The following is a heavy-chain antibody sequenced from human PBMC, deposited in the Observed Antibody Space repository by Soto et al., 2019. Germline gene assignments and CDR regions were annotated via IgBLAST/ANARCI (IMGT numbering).Heavy chain of an antibody. CDR1: GFTFSSYG. Sequence: QVQLVESGGGVVQPGRSLRLSCAASGFTFSSYGMHWVRQAPGKGLEWVAVIWYDGSNKYYADSVKGRFTISRDNSKNTLYLQMNSLRAEDTAVYYCARESNLIFYYYGMDVWGQGTTVTVSS. V-gene: IGHV3-33*01. CDR2: IWYDGSNK. CDR3: ARESNLIFYYYGMDV. J-gene: IGHJ6*02.